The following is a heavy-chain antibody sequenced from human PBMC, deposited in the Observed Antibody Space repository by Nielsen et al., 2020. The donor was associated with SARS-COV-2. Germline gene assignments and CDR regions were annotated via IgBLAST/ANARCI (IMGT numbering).Heavy chain of an antibody. V-gene: IGHV3-53*01. CDR1: GFTVSSNY. CDR3: AKRVDTSMVIGPFDI. D-gene: IGHD5-18*01. CDR2: IYSCGST. Sequence: GESLKISCAASGFTVSSNYMSWVRQAPGKGLEWVSVIYSCGSTYYADSVKGRFTISRDNSKNTLYLQMNSLRAEDTAVYYCAKRVDTSMVIGPFDIWGQGTWSPSPQ. J-gene: IGHJ3*02.